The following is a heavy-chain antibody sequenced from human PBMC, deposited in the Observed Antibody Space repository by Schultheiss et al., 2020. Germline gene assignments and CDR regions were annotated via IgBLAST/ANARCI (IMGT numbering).Heavy chain of an antibody. V-gene: IGHV3-53*01. CDR2: IYSGGST. Sequence: GGSLRLSCAASGFTVSSNYMSWVRQAPGKGLEWVSVIYSGGSTYYADSVKGRFTISRDNSKNTLYLQMSSLRAEDTAVYYCARDLEGKRGSGYWGQGTLVTVSS. CDR3: ARDLEGKRGSGY. CDR1: GFTVSSNY. D-gene: IGHD3-10*01. J-gene: IGHJ4*02.